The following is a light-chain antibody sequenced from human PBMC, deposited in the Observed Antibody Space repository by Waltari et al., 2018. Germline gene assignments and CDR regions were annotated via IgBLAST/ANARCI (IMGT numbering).Light chain of an antibody. CDR1: IYNIGINT. Sequence: QSVLTQPPSASGTPGRRVTISCPGTIYNIGINTVNWYQQFPGPAPKLLIFSTTQRPSGVPDRFSASKSGTSASLAINGLQAADEADYYCGAWDDGVKEWVFGGGTKLTVL. J-gene: IGLJ3*02. CDR2: STT. V-gene: IGLV1-44*01. CDR3: GAWDDGVKEWV.